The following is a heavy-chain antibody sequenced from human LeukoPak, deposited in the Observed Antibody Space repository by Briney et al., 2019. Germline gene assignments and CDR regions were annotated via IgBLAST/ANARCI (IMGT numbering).Heavy chain of an antibody. D-gene: IGHD2-2*01. Sequence: SETLSLTCTVSGGSISSYYWSWIGQPPGKGLEWIGYIYYSGSTNYNPSLKSRVTISVDTSKNQFSLKLSSVTAADTAVYYCASESVPKAGCFDYWGQGTLVTVSS. CDR2: IYYSGST. J-gene: IGHJ4*02. CDR3: ASESVPKAGCFDY. V-gene: IGHV4-59*01. CDR1: GGSISSYY.